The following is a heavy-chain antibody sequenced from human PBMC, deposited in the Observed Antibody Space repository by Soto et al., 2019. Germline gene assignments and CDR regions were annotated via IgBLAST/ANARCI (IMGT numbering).Heavy chain of an antibody. Sequence: QVQLVQSGAEVKKPGSSVKVSCKASGGTFSSYTISWVRQAPGQGLEWMGRIIPILGIANYAQKFQGRVTITADKSTSTAYMELSSLRSEDTAVYYCAIGLGYCSITSCAGNWFDPWGQGTLVTVSS. V-gene: IGHV1-69*02. CDR3: AIGLGYCSITSCAGNWFDP. CDR1: GGTFSSYT. J-gene: IGHJ5*02. CDR2: IIPILGIA. D-gene: IGHD2-2*01.